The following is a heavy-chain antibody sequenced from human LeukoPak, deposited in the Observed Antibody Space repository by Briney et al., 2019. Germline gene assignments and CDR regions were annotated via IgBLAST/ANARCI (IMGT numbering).Heavy chain of an antibody. J-gene: IGHJ4*02. CDR1: GGSISGYS. V-gene: IGHV4-4*07. D-gene: IGHD6-19*01. CDR2: IYTSGSP. Sequence: SETLSLTCTVSGGSISGYSWTWIRPPAGKGLEWIGRIYTSGSPNYNPSLKSRVTMSVDTSKNQFSLTLNSVTAADTALYYCARVSSVTLAGFDYWGQGTLVTVSS. CDR3: ARVSSVTLAGFDY.